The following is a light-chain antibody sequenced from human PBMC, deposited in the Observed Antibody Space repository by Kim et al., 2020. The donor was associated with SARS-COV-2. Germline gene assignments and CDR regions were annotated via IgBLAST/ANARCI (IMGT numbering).Light chain of an antibody. CDR3: SSYAHSDKYV. CDR1: SSDVGSYNY. Sequence: GQSVTISCTGTSSDVGSYNYVSWYQQHPGKAPKLMIYEVTKRPSGVPDRFSGSKSGNTASLTVSGLQAEEEAEYYCSSYAHSDKYVFGTGTKVTVL. V-gene: IGLV2-8*01. J-gene: IGLJ1*01. CDR2: EVT.